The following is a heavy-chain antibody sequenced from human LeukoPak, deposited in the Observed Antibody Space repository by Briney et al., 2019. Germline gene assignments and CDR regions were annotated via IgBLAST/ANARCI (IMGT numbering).Heavy chain of an antibody. CDR3: ARVDYYGSGSYH. CDR2: INHSGST. CDR1: GGSFSGYY. V-gene: IGHV4-34*01. D-gene: IGHD3-10*01. Sequence: SETLSLTCAVYGGSFSGYYWSWIRQPPGKGLEWIGEINHSGSTNYNPSLKSRVTISVDTSKNQFSLKLSPVTAADTAVYYCARVDYYGSGSYHWGQGTLVTVSS. J-gene: IGHJ4*02.